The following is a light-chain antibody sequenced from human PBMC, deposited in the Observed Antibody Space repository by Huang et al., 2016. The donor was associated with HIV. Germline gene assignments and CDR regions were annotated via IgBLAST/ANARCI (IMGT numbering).Light chain of an antibody. J-gene: IGKJ5*01. CDR3: QQYFSPLPIT. CDR2: AAS. CDR1: QDITKS. Sequence: DIQMTQSPSSLSASVGDRVTITCRASQDITKSLAWYQQKPGKAPNLLLYAASRLESGVPSRFRDSGSETIYTLTIDSLQPEDSAVYFCQQYFSPLPITFGQGTRLEIK. V-gene: IGKV1-NL1*01.